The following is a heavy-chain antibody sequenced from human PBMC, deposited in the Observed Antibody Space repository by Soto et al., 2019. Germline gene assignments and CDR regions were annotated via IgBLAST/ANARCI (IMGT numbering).Heavy chain of an antibody. CDR2: IKSKTDGGTT. CDR3: TTVDVQAMVRGVISRFDP. Sequence: GGSLRLSCAASGFTFSNAWMNWVRQAPGKGLEWVGRIKSKTDGGTTDYAAPVKGRFTISRDDSKNTLYLQMNSLKTEDTAVYYCTTVDVQAMVRGVISRFDPWGQGTLVTVSS. J-gene: IGHJ5*02. D-gene: IGHD3-10*01. V-gene: IGHV3-15*07. CDR1: GFTFSNAW.